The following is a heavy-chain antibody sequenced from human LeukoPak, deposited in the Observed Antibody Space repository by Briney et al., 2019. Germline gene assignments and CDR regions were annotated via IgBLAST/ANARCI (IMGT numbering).Heavy chain of an antibody. CDR2: INSDGSST. D-gene: IGHD6-13*01. V-gene: IGHV3-74*01. CDR1: GFTFSTYW. J-gene: IGHJ4*02. Sequence: GGSLRLSCAASGFTFSTYWMHWVRQAPGKGLVWVSRINSDGSSTNYADSVKGRFTISRDNAKNSLYLQMNSLRAEDTAVYYCARKDGYTSSWSFDYWGQGTLVTVSS. CDR3: ARKDGYTSSWSFDY.